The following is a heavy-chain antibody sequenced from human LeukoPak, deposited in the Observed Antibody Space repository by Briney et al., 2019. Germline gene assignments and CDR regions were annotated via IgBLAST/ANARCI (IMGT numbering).Heavy chain of an antibody. CDR2: VSGSGGIT. Sequence: GGSLRLSCAASGFTFSSYAMSWVRQAPGKGLEWVSGVSGSGGITYYADSVKGRFTISRDNSKNTLYLQMNSLRAEDTAVYYCARDGMVRGVIPLYYFDYWGQGTLVTVSS. V-gene: IGHV3-23*01. CDR1: GFTFSSYA. D-gene: IGHD3-10*01. J-gene: IGHJ4*02. CDR3: ARDGMVRGVIPLYYFDY.